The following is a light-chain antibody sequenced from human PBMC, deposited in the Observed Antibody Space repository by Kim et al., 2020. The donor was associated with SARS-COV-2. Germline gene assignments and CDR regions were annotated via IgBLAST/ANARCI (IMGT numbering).Light chain of an antibody. CDR3: QHYDNRVT. CDR1: QPISSN. J-gene: IGKJ4*01. V-gene: IGKV3-15*01. Sequence: SVSPGERATLSCRSSQPISSNFAWYQQRAGQAPRLLIYGPSTRATGIPARFSGSGSGTEFTLTISSLQSEDVAVYYCQHYDNRVTFGGGTKVDIK. CDR2: GPS.